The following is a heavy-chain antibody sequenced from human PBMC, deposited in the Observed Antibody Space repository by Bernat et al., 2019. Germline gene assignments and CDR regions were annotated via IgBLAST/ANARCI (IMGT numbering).Heavy chain of an antibody. Sequence: QVQLVESGGGVFHPGRSLRLSCAASGFTFSSYGMHWVRQAPGKGLEWVAVIGYDGSNKYYADSVKGRFTISRDNSKNTLYLQMNSLRAEDTAVYYCAREESGYSYGYGYWGQGTLVTVSS. J-gene: IGHJ4*02. D-gene: IGHD5-18*01. CDR1: GFTFSSYG. CDR3: AREESGYSYGYGY. CDR2: IGYDGSNK. V-gene: IGHV3-33*01.